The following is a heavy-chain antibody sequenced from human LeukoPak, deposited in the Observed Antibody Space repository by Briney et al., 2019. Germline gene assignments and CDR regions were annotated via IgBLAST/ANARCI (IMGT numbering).Heavy chain of an antibody. CDR1: GGSISGYY. D-gene: IGHD3-16*01. CDR2: IHDSGKA. J-gene: IGHJ6*02. CDR3: ARFGVDYDMGV. Sequence: SETLSLTCTVSGGSISGYYWTWTRQPPGKGLEWIGQIHDSGKADYNPSLRSRINISVDTSKTQTFLKLSSLTAADTAVYYCARFGVDYDMGVWGQGTTVTVSS. V-gene: IGHV4-59*01.